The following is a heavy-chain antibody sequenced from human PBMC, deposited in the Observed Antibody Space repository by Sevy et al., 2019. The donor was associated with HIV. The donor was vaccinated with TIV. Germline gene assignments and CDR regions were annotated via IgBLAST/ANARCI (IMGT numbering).Heavy chain of an antibody. CDR1: GFTFDHYE. CDR2: ISSTGSTM. CDR3: VRGSRFNVVVITSFDY. Sequence: GGSLRLSCAASGFTFDHYEMNWVRQAPGKGLEWVSYISSTGSTMYYSDSVKGRFTISRDNAKNSVYLQMNSLRADDTAVYYCVRGSRFNVVVITSFDYWGQRTLVTVSS. V-gene: IGHV3-48*03. D-gene: IGHD3-22*01. J-gene: IGHJ4*02.